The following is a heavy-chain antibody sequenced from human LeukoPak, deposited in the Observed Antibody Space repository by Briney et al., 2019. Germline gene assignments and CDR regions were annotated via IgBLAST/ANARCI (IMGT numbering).Heavy chain of an antibody. CDR3: ARATYYYGSGSPYYMDV. J-gene: IGHJ6*03. CDR1: GFTFSSYG. V-gene: IGHV3-30*03. D-gene: IGHD3-10*01. Sequence: GGSLRLSCAASGFTFSSYGMHWVRQAPGKGLEWVAVISYDGSNKYYADSVKGRFTISRDNSKNTLYLQMNSLRAEDTAVYYCARATYYYGSGSPYYMDVWGKGTTVTVSS. CDR2: ISYDGSNK.